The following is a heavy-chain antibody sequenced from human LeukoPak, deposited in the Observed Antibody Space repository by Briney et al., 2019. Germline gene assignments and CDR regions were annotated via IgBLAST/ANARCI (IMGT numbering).Heavy chain of an antibody. Sequence: SETLSLTCTVSGGSISSSSYYWGWIRQPPGKGLEWIGSIYYSGSTYYNPSLKSRVTISVDTSKNQFSLRVSSVTAADTAVYYCARHLNNCGDDCYIFDYWGQGTLVTVSS. CDR2: IYYSGST. V-gene: IGHV4-39*01. CDR1: GGSISSSSYY. D-gene: IGHD2-21*01. CDR3: ARHLNNCGDDCYIFDY. J-gene: IGHJ4*02.